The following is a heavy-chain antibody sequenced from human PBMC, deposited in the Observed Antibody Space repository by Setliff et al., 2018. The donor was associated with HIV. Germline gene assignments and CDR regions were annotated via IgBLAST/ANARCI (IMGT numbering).Heavy chain of an antibody. D-gene: IGHD4-4*01. CDR2: IHQSGTT. CDR1: GYSISSSNW. J-gene: IGHJ4*02. Sequence: SETLSLTCAVSGYSISSSNWWGWIRQPPGKGLEWVGNIHQSGTTYHNPSLKSRITISVDTSKNQFSLKMSSVTAADTAVYYCAGISSKTTVVFDYWGQGTLVTVSS. V-gene: IGHV4-38-2*01. CDR3: AGISSKTTVVFDY.